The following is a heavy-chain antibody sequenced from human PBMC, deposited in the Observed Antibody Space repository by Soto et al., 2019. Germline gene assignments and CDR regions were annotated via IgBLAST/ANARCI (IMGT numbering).Heavy chain of an antibody. V-gene: IGHV4-34*12. CDR3: ARQRPTDGRWEFANYYGMDV. J-gene: IGHJ6*02. D-gene: IGHD1-26*01. Sequence: SETLSLTCAVYGGSFSAYYWSWVRQPPGKGLEWIGEIIHSESTKYNPSLKSRVTISVDTSKNQFSLKLSSVTAADTAVYYCARQRPTDGRWEFANYYGMDVWGQGAPVTVSS. CDR2: IIHSEST. CDR1: GGSFSAYY.